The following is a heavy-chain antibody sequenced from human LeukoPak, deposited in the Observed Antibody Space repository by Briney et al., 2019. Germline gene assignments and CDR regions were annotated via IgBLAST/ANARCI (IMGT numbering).Heavy chain of an antibody. Sequence: ASVKVSCKVSGYTLTELSMHWVRQAPGKGLEWMGGFDPEDGETIYAQKFQGRVTMTEDTSTDTAYMELSSLRSEDTAVYYCATNAPGLWVYYYGMDVWGQGTTVTVPS. V-gene: IGHV1-24*01. J-gene: IGHJ6*02. CDR1: GYTLTELS. CDR3: ATNAPGLWVYYYGMDV. CDR2: FDPEDGET. D-gene: IGHD2-21*01.